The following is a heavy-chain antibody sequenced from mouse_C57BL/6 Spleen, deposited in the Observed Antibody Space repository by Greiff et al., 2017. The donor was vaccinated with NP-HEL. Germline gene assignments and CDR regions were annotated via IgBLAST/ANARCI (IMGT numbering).Heavy chain of an antibody. Sequence: VQLQQSGPGLVQPSQSLSITCTVSGFSLTSYGVHWVRQSPGKGLEWLGVIWRGGSTDYNAAFMSRLSITKDNSNSQVFFKMNSLQADDTAIYYCAKKRRGNYEDYAMDYWGQGTSVTVSS. CDR1: GFSLTSYG. D-gene: IGHD2-1*01. CDR2: IWRGGST. J-gene: IGHJ4*01. CDR3: AKKRRGNYEDYAMDY. V-gene: IGHV2-5*01.